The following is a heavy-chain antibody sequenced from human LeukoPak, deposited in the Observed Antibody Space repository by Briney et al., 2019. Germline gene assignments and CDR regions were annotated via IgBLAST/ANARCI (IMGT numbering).Heavy chain of an antibody. J-gene: IGHJ5*02. V-gene: IGHV4-61*02. CDR2: IYTSGST. D-gene: IGHD5-18*01. CDR3: ARVSGPFSYGNWFDA. Sequence: SETLSLTCSVSGGSISSGSYYWSWIRQPAGKGLEWIGRIYTSGSTNYNPSLKSRVTISVDMSNNQFSLRLSSVTAADTAVYYCARVSGPFSYGNWFDAWGQGTLVTVSS. CDR1: GGSISSGSYY.